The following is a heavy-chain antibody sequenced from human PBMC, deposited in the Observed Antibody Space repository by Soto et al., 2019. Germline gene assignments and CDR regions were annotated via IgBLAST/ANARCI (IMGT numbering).Heavy chain of an antibody. CDR3: ANPPSYRGTGYYPGRY. V-gene: IGHV3-23*01. CDR2: ISGSGGST. Sequence: PGGSLRLFCAASGFTVSSYAMSWVRQAPGKGLEWVSAISGSGGSTYYADTVKGRFTISRDNSKNTLYLQMNSLRAEDTAVYYCANPPSYRGTGYYPGRYWGQGTLVTVSS. D-gene: IGHD3-9*01. CDR1: GFTVSSYA. J-gene: IGHJ4*02.